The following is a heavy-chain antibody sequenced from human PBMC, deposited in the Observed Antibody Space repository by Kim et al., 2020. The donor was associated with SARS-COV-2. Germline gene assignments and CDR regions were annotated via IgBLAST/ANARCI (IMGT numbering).Heavy chain of an antibody. V-gene: IGHV3-15*01. CDR2: T. Sequence: TDYAAPVKGRFTISRDDSKNTLYLQMNSLKTEDTAVYYCTTVNIVATINYWGQGTLVTVSS. CDR3: TTVNIVATINY. J-gene: IGHJ4*02. D-gene: IGHD5-12*01.